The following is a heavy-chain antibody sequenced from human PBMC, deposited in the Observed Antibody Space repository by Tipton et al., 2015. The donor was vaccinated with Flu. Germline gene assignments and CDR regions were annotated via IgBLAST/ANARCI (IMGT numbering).Heavy chain of an antibody. V-gene: IGHV4-59*08. CDR1: NGSTNNNY. CDR2: VYYLGTT. Sequence: TLSLTCSISNGSTNNNYWTWILQPPGKGLEWIGYVYYLGTTNYNPSLKSRVTMSIDTSKNQFFLKLPYVTAADTPVYYCARQWSVWGRRTFDLWGQGTMVTVSS. D-gene: IGHD3-16*01. J-gene: IGHJ3*01. CDR3: ARQWSVWGRRTFDL.